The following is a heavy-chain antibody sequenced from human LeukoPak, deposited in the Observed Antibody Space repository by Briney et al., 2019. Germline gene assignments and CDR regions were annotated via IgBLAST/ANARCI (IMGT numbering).Heavy chain of an antibody. CDR2: INSDGSST. J-gene: IGHJ4*02. V-gene: IGHV3-74*01. CDR1: GFTFSSYW. Sequence: GGSLRLSCAASGFTFSSYWMHWVRHAPGKGLVWVSRINSDGSSTSYADPVKGRFTISRDNAKNTLYLQMNSLRAEDTAVYYCAILNVYYYDSSGYSTRWGQGTLVTVSS. D-gene: IGHD3-22*01. CDR3: AILNVYYYDSSGYSTR.